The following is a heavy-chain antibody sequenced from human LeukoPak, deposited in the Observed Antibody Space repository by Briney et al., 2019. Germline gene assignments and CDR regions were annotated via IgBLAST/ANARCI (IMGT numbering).Heavy chain of an antibody. D-gene: IGHD3-3*01. V-gene: IGHV3-23*01. CDR2: ISGSGGST. CDR1: GFTFSSYA. J-gene: IGHJ4*02. CDR3: AKALDYDLWSGYYPLDY. Sequence: GGSLRLSCAASGFTFSSYAMSWVRQAPGKGLEWVSAISGSGGSTYYADSVKGRFTISRDNSKNTLYLQMNSLRAEDTAVYYCAKALDYDLWSGYYPLDYWGQGTLVTVSS.